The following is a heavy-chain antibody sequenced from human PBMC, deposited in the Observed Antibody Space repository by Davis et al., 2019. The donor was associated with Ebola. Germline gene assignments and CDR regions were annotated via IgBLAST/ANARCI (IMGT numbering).Heavy chain of an antibody. Sequence: GESLKISCAASGFTFSSYGMHWVRQAPGKGLEWVAFIRYDGSNKYYADSVKGRFTISRGNSKNTLYLQMNSLRAEDTAVDYCAKARYSYGYDYFDYWGQGTLVTVSS. D-gene: IGHD5-18*01. CDR3: AKARYSYGYDYFDY. V-gene: IGHV3-30*02. CDR2: IRYDGSNK. CDR1: GFTFSSYG. J-gene: IGHJ4*02.